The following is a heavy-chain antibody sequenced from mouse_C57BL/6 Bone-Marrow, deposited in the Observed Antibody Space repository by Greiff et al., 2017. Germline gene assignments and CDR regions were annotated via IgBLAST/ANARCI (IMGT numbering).Heavy chain of an antibody. CDR2: IYPGSGNT. J-gene: IGHJ2*01. CDR1: GYTFTDYY. Sequence: VQLQQSGAELVRPGASVKLSCKASGYTFTDYYINWVKQRPGQGLEWIARIYPGSGNTYYNEKFKGKATLTAEKSSSTAYMQLSSLTSEDSAVYFCARVPYGYVFFDYWGQGTTLTVSS. CDR3: ARVPYGYVFFDY. D-gene: IGHD2-2*01. V-gene: IGHV1-76*01.